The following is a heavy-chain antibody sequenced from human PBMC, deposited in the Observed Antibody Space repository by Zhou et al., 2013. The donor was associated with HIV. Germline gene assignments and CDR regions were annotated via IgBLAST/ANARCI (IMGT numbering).Heavy chain of an antibody. D-gene: IGHD5-12*01. CDR2: MNPNNGNT. CDR1: GYTFTTYD. Sequence: QVQLVQSGAEVKRPGASVKVSCKASGYTFTTYDINWVRQASGQGLEYMGWMNPNNGNTASAQRFQGRITMTRTTSTSTAYLELSSLTSEDTAVYYCVRGRYELGYWGQGTLVTVSS. V-gene: IGHV1-8*02. CDR3: VRGRYELGY. J-gene: IGHJ4*02.